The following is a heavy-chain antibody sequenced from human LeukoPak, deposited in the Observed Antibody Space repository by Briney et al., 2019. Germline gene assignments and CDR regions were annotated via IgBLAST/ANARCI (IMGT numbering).Heavy chain of an antibody. CDR3: TTCLPNYYYYGMDV. CDR2: ISGSGGST. CDR1: GFTFSSYA. D-gene: IGHD1-26*01. Sequence: PGGSLRLSCAASGFTFSSYAMSWVRQAPGKGLEWVSAISGSGGSTYYADSVKGRFTISRDNSKNTLYLQMNSLRAEDTAVYYCTTCLPNYYYYGMDVWGQGTTVTVSS. J-gene: IGHJ6*02. V-gene: IGHV3-23*01.